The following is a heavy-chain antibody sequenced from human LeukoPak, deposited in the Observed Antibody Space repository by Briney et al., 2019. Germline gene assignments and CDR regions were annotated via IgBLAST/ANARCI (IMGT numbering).Heavy chain of an antibody. Sequence: PSETLSLTCAVYGGSFSGYYWRWIRQPPGKGLEWIGEINHSGSTNYNPSLKSRVTISVDTSKNQFSLKLSSVTAADTAVYYCASTWIQLWPGEPKAGKYFDYWGQGTLVTVSS. CDR1: GGSFSGYY. D-gene: IGHD5-18*01. CDR3: ASTWIQLWPGEPKAGKYFDY. V-gene: IGHV4-34*01. J-gene: IGHJ4*02. CDR2: INHSGST.